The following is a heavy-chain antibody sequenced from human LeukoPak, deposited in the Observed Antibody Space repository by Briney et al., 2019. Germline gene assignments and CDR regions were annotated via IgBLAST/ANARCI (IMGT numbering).Heavy chain of an antibody. CDR3: ARDLYCSSTSCENGYYYYYYYMDV. CDR2: IILIFCTS. J-gene: IGHJ6*03. CDR1: GGTFSSYA. V-gene: IGHV1-69*05. D-gene: IGHD2-2*01. Sequence: SVKVSCKASGGTFSSYAISWVRQAPGQGLEWVGRIILIFCTSNYAQKFQGRVTIPTDESTSTAYMELSSLRSEDTAVYYCARDLYCSSTSCENGYYYYYYYMDVWGKGTTVTVSS.